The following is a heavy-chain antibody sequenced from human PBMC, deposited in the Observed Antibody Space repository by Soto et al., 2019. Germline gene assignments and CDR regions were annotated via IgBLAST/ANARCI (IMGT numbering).Heavy chain of an antibody. CDR3: ARGGLSVLYIDY. V-gene: IGHV3-23*01. CDR1: GFTFNSYA. CDR2: ISSSGVST. J-gene: IGHJ4*02. Sequence: EVQLLESGGGLLKPGGSLRLSCAASGFTFNSYAMSWVRQAAGKGLEWVSGISSSGVSTFYADSVKGRFTISRDNSKNTLYLQMNSLRAEDTAVYYCARGGLSVLYIDYWGQGTLVTVSP. D-gene: IGHD2-8*02.